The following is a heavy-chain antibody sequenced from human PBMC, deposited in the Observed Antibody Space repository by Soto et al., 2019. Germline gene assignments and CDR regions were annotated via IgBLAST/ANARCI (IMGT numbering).Heavy chain of an antibody. V-gene: IGHV1-69*12. Sequence: QVQLVQSGAEVKKPGSSVKVSCKASGGTFSSYAINWVRQAPGQGLEWMGGVIPIFGTADYAQKFQGRVTITADQSTSTAYMELSSLRSEDTAVYYCAQCLLGVNYYYGMDVWGQGTTVTVSS. CDR3: AQCLLGVNYYYGMDV. D-gene: IGHD3-16*01. J-gene: IGHJ6*02. CDR1: GGTFSSYA. CDR2: VIPIFGTA.